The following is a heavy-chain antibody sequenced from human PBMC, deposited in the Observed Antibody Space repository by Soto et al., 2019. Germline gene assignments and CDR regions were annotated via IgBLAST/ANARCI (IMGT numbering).Heavy chain of an antibody. D-gene: IGHD2-8*01. Sequence: ASETLSLTCVVSGYPISSGVHWGWTRRPPGMGLEWIGSIFHSGRTCYNPSLKSRVTISVDTSKTHFSQNVTSVTAADTAIYSCARFRGYRTTGNCAADYWGQGTVVTVSS. CDR2: IFHSGRT. J-gene: IGHJ4*02. V-gene: IGHV4-38-2*01. CDR3: ARFRGYRTTGNCAADY. CDR1: GYPISSGVH.